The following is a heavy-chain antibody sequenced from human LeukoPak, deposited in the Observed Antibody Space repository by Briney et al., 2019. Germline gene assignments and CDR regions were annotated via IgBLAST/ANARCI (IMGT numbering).Heavy chain of an antibody. J-gene: IGHJ4*02. CDR3: AKDGPDFDY. CDR2: ISYDGSNE. V-gene: IGHV3-30*04. Sequence: GGSLRLSCAASGFTFSSYAMHWVRQAPGKGLEWVAVISYDGSNEYYADSVKGRFTISRDNSKNTLYLQMNSLRAEDTAVYYCAKDGPDFDYWGQGTLVTVSS. CDR1: GFTFSSYA. D-gene: IGHD1-14*01.